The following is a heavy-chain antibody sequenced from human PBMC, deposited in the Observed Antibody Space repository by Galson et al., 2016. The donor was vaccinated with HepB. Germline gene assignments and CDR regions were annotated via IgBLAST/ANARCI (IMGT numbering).Heavy chain of an antibody. D-gene: IGHD3-16*01. V-gene: IGHV3-53*01. J-gene: IGHJ4*02. Sequence: SLRLSCAASGVDFNYMSWVRPTPGKGLESVSVIYGDGKIYHADFVKGRFTISRDNSNVYLQMNSLRVEDTAVYYCHVWGVWGQGTLVTVSS. CDR1: GVDFNY. CDR3: HVWGV. CDR2: IYGDGKI.